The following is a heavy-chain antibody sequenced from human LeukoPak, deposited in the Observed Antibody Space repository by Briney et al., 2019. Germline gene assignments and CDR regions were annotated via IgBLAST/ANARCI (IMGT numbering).Heavy chain of an antibody. CDR3: AKAINYYDSSGYHDY. CDR2: IRYDGSNK. CDR1: GFTFSSYG. V-gene: IGHV3-30*02. D-gene: IGHD3-22*01. J-gene: IGHJ4*02. Sequence: GGSLRLSCAASGFTFSSYGMHWVRQAPGKGLEWVPFIRYDGSNKYYADSVKGRFTISRDNSKNTLYLQMNSLRAEDTAVYYCAKAINYYDSSGYHDYWGQGTLVTVSS.